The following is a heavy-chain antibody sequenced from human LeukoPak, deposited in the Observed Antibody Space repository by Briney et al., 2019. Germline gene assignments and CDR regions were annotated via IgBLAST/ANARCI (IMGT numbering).Heavy chain of an antibody. CDR2: ISAYNGNT. V-gene: IGHV1-18*01. CDR3: ATDLIWLTFNGMDV. Sequence: GASVKVSCKASGYTFTSYGISWVRQAPGQGLEWMGWISAYNGNTNYAQKFQGRVTMTEDTSTDTAYMELSSLRSEDTAVYYCATDLIWLTFNGMDVWGQGTTVTVSS. D-gene: IGHD3-10*01. J-gene: IGHJ6*02. CDR1: GYTFTSYG.